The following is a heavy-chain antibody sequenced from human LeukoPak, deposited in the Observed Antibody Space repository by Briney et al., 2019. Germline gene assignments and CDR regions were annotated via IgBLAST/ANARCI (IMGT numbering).Heavy chain of an antibody. CDR2: ISGSGGST. D-gene: IGHD3/OR15-3a*01. CDR3: AKRGVVIRVILVGFHKEAYYFES. Sequence: GGSLRLSCVASGFTFRDAWMSWVRQAPGKGLEWVAGISGSGGSTKYADSVKGRFTISRDNPKNTLYLQMNSLRAEDTAVYFCAKRGVVIRVILVGFHKEAYYFESWGQGALVTVSS. J-gene: IGHJ4*02. CDR1: GFTFRDAW. V-gene: IGHV3-23*01.